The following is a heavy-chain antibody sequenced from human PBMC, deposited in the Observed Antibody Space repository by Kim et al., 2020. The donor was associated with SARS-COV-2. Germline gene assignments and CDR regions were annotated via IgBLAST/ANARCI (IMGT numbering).Heavy chain of an antibody. CDR2: TYYRSKWYN. D-gene: IGHD6-19*01. CDR1: GDSVSSNSAA. J-gene: IGHJ4*02. V-gene: IGHV6-1*01. Sequence: SQTLSLTCAISGDSVSSNSAAWNWIRQSPSRGLEWLGRTYYRSKWYNDYAVSVKSRITINPDTSKNQFSLQLNSVTPEDTAVYYCARDPGVYSSGRYHFDYWGQGTLVTVSS. CDR3: ARDPGVYSSGRYHFDY.